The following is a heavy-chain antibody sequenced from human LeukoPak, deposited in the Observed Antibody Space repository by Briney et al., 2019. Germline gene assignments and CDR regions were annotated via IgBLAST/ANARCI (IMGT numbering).Heavy chain of an antibody. Sequence: SETLSLTCAVYGGSFSGYYWSWIRQPPGKGLEWIGEINHSGSTNYNPSLKSRVTISVDTSKNQFSLKLSSVTAADTAVYYCARGRSNGWFYWGQGTLVTVFS. J-gene: IGHJ4*02. V-gene: IGHV4-34*01. CDR1: GGSFSGYY. CDR2: INHSGST. CDR3: ARGRSNGWFY. D-gene: IGHD2-8*01.